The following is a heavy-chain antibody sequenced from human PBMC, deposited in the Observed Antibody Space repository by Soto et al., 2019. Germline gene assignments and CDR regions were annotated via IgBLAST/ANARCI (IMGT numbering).Heavy chain of an antibody. CDR1: GFTFSSYS. Sequence: HPGGSLRLSCAASGFTFSSYSMNWVRQAPGKGLEWVSYISSSSSTIYYADSVKGRFTISRDNAKNSLYLQMNSLRAEDTAVYYCARRNYYGSDYYYYMDVWGKGTTVTVSS. V-gene: IGHV3-48*01. CDR2: ISSSSSTI. J-gene: IGHJ6*03. D-gene: IGHD3-10*01. CDR3: ARRNYYGSDYYYYMDV.